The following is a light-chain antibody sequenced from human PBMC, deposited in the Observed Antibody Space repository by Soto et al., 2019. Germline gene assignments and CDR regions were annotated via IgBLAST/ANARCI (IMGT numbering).Light chain of an antibody. V-gene: IGKV3-20*01. J-gene: IGKJ2*01. Sequence: EIVLTQSPCTLSLSPGERATLSCRASQSVSSRYLAWYQQKPGQAPRLLIYGASSRATGIPDRFSGSGSGTDFTLTISRLEPEDFAVYYCHQYGSSPPYTFGQGTKLEIK. CDR3: HQYGSSPPYT. CDR1: QSVSSRY. CDR2: GAS.